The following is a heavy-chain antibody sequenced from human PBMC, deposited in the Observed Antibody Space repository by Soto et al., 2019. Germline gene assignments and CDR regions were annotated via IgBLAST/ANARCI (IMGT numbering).Heavy chain of an antibody. V-gene: IGHV3-23*01. D-gene: IGHD5-12*01. Sequence: PGGSLRLSCAASGFTFSSYAMSWVRQAPGKGLEWVSAISGSGGSTYYAGSVKGRFTISRDNSKNTLYLQMNSLRAEDTAVYYCAKDRRDGYNPPAFDIWGQGTMVTVSS. CDR3: AKDRRDGYNPPAFDI. J-gene: IGHJ3*02. CDR1: GFTFSSYA. CDR2: ISGSGGST.